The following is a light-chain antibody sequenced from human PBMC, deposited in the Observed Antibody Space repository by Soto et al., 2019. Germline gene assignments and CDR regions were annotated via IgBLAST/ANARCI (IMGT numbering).Light chain of an antibody. J-gene: IGKJ1*01. Sequence: DIVMTQSPLSLPVTPGEPASISCRSSQSLLHSNGYNYLDWYRQKPWQSPQLLLYLGYNRASGVPDRFSGSGPGTDYTLKISRVEAEDVRVYYCMQALKTPPTFGQGTNVEIK. CDR3: MQALKTPPT. V-gene: IGKV2-28*01. CDR2: LGY. CDR1: QSLLHSNGYNY.